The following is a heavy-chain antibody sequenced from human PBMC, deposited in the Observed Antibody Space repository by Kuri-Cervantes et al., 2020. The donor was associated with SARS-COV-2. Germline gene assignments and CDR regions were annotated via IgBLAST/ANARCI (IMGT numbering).Heavy chain of an antibody. CDR3: ARDTHNWNSLNDY. CDR2: IKQDGSEK. D-gene: IGHD1-7*01. Sequence: GESLKISCAASGFTFSSYWMSWVRQAPGKGLEWVANIKQDGSEKHHVDSAKGRFTISRDNAKNSLYLQMNSLRAEDTAVYYCARDTHNWNSLNDYWGQGTLVTVSS. J-gene: IGHJ4*02. CDR1: GFTFSSYW. V-gene: IGHV3-7*05.